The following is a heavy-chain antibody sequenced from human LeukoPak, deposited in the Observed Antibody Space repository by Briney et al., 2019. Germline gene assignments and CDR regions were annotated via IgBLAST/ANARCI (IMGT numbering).Heavy chain of an antibody. Sequence: SETLSLTCTVSAGSISSYYWSWIRQPAGKGLEWIGRIYTSGSTNYKPSLKSQSTMSVDTSKNQFSLKLSSVTAADTAVYYCARDTRLRFLDPFGSGDAFDIWGQGTMVTVSS. J-gene: IGHJ3*02. CDR2: IYTSGST. CDR1: AGSISSYY. D-gene: IGHD3-3*01. V-gene: IGHV4-4*07. CDR3: ARDTRLRFLDPFGSGDAFDI.